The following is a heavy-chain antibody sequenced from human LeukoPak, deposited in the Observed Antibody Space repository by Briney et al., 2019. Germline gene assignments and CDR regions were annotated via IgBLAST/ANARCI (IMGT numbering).Heavy chain of an antibody. J-gene: IGHJ4*02. Sequence: PAETLSLTCTVSGGSISSYYWSWIRQPPGKGLEWIGYIYYSGSTNYNPSLKSRGTITVSTYNNQFSLQLSSVPTADTTVDYFCAGTYMAGLWGQGTLVTVSS. CDR3: CAGTYMAGL. CDR1: GGSISSYY. V-gene: IGHV4-59*01. D-gene: IGHD2-21*01. CDR2: IYYSGST.